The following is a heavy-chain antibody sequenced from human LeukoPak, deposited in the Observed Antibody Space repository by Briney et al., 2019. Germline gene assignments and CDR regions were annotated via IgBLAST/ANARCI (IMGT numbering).Heavy chain of an antibody. V-gene: IGHV1-8*02. D-gene: IGHD3-10*01. CDR3: ARARDVLLWFGELSTFDY. CDR1: GYTFTGYY. CDR2: MNPNSGNT. Sequence: ASVKVSCKASGYTFTGYYMHWVRQAPGQGLEWMGWMNPNSGNTGYAQKFQGRVTMTRNTSISTAYMELSSLRSEDTAVYYCARARDVLLWFGELSTFDYWGQGTLVTVSS. J-gene: IGHJ4*02.